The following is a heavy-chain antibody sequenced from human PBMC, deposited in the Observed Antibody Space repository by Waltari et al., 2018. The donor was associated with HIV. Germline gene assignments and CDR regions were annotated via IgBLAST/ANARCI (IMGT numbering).Heavy chain of an antibody. J-gene: IGHJ6*02. V-gene: IGHV3-23*04. CDR2: ISLDGGSK. CDR1: GFTFDNHA. Sequence: EVQLVESGGGFVLPGGSLRLSCESAGFTFDNHAMNWVRQAQGRGLEWVSAISLDGGSKSYADAVKGRLTISRDKSKKTVFLDMNNLTAGDTAVYFCARDRARMTTKAGNMDVGGQGP. CDR3: ARDRARMTTKAGNMDV. D-gene: IGHD1-1*01.